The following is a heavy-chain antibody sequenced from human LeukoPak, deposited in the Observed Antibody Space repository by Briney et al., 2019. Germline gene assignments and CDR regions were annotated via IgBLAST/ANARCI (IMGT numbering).Heavy chain of an antibody. CDR1: GDSISRTYW. Sequence: SETLSLTCAVAGDSISRTYWWSSVRQSPGKGLEWIGEIYQSGNTNYNPSLKSRVTLSLDKSESQFSLKLDSLTAADTAIYYCVRSNWGVDRAMDSWGQGTLVAVSS. V-gene: IGHV4-4*02. CDR2: IYQSGNT. D-gene: IGHD7-27*01. CDR3: VRSNWGVDRAMDS. J-gene: IGHJ4*02.